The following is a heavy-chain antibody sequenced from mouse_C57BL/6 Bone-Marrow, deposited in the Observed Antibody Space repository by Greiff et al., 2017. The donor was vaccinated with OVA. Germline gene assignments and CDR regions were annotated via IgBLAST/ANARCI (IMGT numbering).Heavy chain of an antibody. CDR2: IYPSDSET. CDR3: ARGVYYGSSY. CDR1: GYTFTSYW. V-gene: IGHV1-61*01. Sequence: QVQLQQPGAELVRPGSSVKLSCKASGYTFTSYWMDWVKQRPGQGLEWIGNIYPSDSETHYNQKFKDKATLTVDKSSSTAYMQLSSLTSEDSAVYYCARGVYYGSSYWGQGTTLTVSS. J-gene: IGHJ2*01. D-gene: IGHD1-1*01.